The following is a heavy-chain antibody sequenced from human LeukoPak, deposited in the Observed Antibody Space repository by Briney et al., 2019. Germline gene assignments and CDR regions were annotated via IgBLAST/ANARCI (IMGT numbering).Heavy chain of an antibody. Sequence: ASVKVSCKASGYTFTSNYMHWVRQAPGQGLERRGIIHPSGGNTNYAQKFQGRVAMTRDTSTSTVYMELSSLRSEDTAIYYCARDCSSTRCQGPVFDNWGQGTLATVSS. D-gene: IGHD2-2*01. J-gene: IGHJ4*02. V-gene: IGHV1-46*01. CDR2: IHPSGGNT. CDR3: ARDCSSTRCQGPVFDN. CDR1: GYTFTSNY.